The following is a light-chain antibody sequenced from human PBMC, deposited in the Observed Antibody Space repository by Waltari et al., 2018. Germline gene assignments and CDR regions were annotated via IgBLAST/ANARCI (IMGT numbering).Light chain of an antibody. Sequence: DIQMTQSPSTLSASVGDRVTITCRASQSINSWLAWYQQKPGKAPKLLIYKASSLESGVPSRFSGSGSGTDFTLTISSLQPDDFATYYCQQYKSYWTFGQGTKVEIK. V-gene: IGKV1-5*03. CDR2: KAS. CDR3: QQYKSYWT. CDR1: QSINSW. J-gene: IGKJ1*01.